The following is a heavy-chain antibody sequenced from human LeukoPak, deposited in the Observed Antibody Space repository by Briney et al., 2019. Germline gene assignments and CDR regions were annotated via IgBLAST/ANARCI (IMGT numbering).Heavy chain of an antibody. Sequence: GGSLRLSCAASGFTFSSYDMHWVRQATGKGLEWVSAIGTAGDTYYPGSVKGRFTISRENAKNSLYPQMNSLRAGDTAVYYCARLSYQLTPADYWGQGTLVTVSS. CDR1: GFTFSSYD. V-gene: IGHV3-13*01. J-gene: IGHJ4*02. D-gene: IGHD2-2*01. CDR3: ARLSYQLTPADY. CDR2: IGTAGDT.